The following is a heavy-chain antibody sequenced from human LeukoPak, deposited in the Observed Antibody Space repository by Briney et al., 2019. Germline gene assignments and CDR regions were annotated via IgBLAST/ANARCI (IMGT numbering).Heavy chain of an antibody. Sequence: GGSLRPSCAASGFTFSSYAMSWVRQAPGKGLEWVSAISGSGGSTYYADSVKGRFTISRDNSKNTLYLQMNSLRAEDTAVYYCAKARHSSSWYVTFDYWGQGTLVTVSS. D-gene: IGHD6-13*01. V-gene: IGHV3-23*01. CDR3: AKARHSSSWYVTFDY. CDR2: ISGSGGST. CDR1: GFTFSSYA. J-gene: IGHJ4*02.